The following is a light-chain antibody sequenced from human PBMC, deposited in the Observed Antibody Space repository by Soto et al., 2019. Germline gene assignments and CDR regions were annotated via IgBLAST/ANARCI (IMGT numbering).Light chain of an antibody. V-gene: IGLV2-14*01. CDR1: SSDVGGYDY. CDR3: SSYSGSNAYL. Sequence: QSALTQPASVSGSPGQSITISCTGTSSDVGGYDYVSWYQLHPGKAPKLMVFEVNNRPSGVSDRFSGSKSGNTASLTISGLQAEDEADYFCSSYSGSNAYLFGTGTKLTVL. J-gene: IGLJ1*01. CDR2: EVN.